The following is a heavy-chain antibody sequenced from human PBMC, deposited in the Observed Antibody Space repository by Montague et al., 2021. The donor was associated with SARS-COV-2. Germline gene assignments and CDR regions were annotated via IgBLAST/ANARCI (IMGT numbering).Heavy chain of an antibody. CDR3: ARLPYDNSYGMDV. CDR1: GCSISTYY. D-gene: IGHD3-9*01. Sequence: SETLSLTCTVSGCSISTYYWNWIRQFPGGGLEWIGYIDYSGSTXXXPSXQSRVIISVDRSKIQFSLKLNAVTAAETAIYYCARLPYDNSYGMDVWGQGTTVTVSS. CDR2: IDYSGST. V-gene: IGHV4-59*01. J-gene: IGHJ6*02.